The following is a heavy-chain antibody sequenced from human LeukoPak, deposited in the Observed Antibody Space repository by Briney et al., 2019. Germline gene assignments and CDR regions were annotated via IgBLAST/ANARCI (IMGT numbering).Heavy chain of an antibody. CDR1: GFTFSSYG. Sequence: PGRSLRLSCAASGFTFSSYGMHWVRQAPGKGLEWVAVISYDGSNKYYADSVKGRFTISRDNSKNTLYLQMNSLKAEDTAVYYCAKGVVTTALMNWFDPWGQGTLVTVSS. V-gene: IGHV3-30*18. CDR2: ISYDGSNK. CDR3: AKGVVTTALMNWFDP. J-gene: IGHJ5*02. D-gene: IGHD2-2*01.